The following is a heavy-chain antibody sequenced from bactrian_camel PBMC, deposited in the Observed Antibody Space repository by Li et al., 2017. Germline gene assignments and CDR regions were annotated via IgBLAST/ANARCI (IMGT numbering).Heavy chain of an antibody. D-gene: IGHD1*01. CDR2: IQIGGEST. Sequence: HVQLVESGGGSVQAGGSLRLSCAASGCFYSRYCMGWFRQVSGSEREGVAAIQIGGESTYIGASVKGRFTISQDSAKNTVYLHMKNLKPEDTAMYYCATATDCRWTGSPTWTPMANYWARGPRSPSP. V-gene: IGHV3S1*01. J-gene: IGHJ4*01. CDR1: GCFYSRYC.